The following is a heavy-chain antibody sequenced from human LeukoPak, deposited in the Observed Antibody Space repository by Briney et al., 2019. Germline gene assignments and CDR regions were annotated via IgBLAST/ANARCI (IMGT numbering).Heavy chain of an antibody. Sequence: AGGSLRLSCAASGFTFSSYAMHWVRQAPGKGLEWVTVISYDGSDKYYADSVKGRFTISRDNSKNTLYLRLNSLRVEDTAVYYCAREAEALDYWGQGTLVTVSS. CDR3: AREAEALDY. CDR1: GFTFSSYA. CDR2: ISYDGSDK. J-gene: IGHJ4*02. V-gene: IGHV3-30-3*01.